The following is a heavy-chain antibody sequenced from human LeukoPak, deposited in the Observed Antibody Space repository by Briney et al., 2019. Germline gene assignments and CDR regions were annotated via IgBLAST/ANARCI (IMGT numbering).Heavy chain of an antibody. CDR3: ARVTGYMIEDYFDY. D-gene: IGHD3-22*01. J-gene: IGHJ4*02. CDR1: GDSVTSYY. V-gene: IGHV4-59*02. Sequence: ASETLSLTCSVSGDSVTSYYWSWIRQPPGKGLEWIGYIYYGESTNYNPSLKSRVTISVDTSKNEFSLKLRSVTAADTAEYYCARVTGYMIEDYFDYWGQGTLVTVSS. CDR2: IYYGEST.